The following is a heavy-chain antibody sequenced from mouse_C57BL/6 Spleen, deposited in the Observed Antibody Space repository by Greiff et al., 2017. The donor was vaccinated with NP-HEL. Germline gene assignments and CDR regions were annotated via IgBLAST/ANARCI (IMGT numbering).Heavy chain of an antibody. D-gene: IGHD3-2*02. Sequence: VQLQQSDAELVKPGASVKISCKVSGYTFTDHTIHWMKQRPEQGLEWIGYIYPRDGSTKYNEKFKGKATLTAAKSSSTAYMQLNSLTSEDSAVYFWARVGAQSTPYFDYWGQGTTLTVSS. CDR2: IYPRDGST. CDR3: ARVGAQSTPYFDY. V-gene: IGHV1-78*01. CDR1: GYTFTDHT. J-gene: IGHJ2*01.